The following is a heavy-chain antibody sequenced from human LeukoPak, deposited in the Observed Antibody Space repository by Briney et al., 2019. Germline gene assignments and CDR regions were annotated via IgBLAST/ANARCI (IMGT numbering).Heavy chain of an antibody. D-gene: IGHD3-9*01. CDR3: ARGPWYYDILTGYSYDAFDI. Sequence: SETLSLTCAVYGESFSGYYWSWIRQPPGKGLEWIGEINHSGSTNYNPSLKSRVTISVDTSKNQFSLKLSSVTAADTAVYYCARGPWYYDILTGYSYDAFDIWGQGTMVTVSS. CDR2: INHSGST. V-gene: IGHV4-34*01. J-gene: IGHJ3*02. CDR1: GESFSGYY.